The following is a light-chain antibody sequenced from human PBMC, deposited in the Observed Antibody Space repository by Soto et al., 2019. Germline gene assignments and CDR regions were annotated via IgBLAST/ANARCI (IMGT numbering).Light chain of an antibody. CDR1: QTFGSSY. CDR2: GAS. Sequence: EIVLTQSPGTLSLSQGERATLSCRASQTFGSSYLAWYQQKPGQAPRLLIYGASRRATGIPDRFSGSGSGTDFTLTISRLEPEDFPVYYCEQYGMAPWTFGQGTKVDIK. V-gene: IGKV3-20*01. J-gene: IGKJ1*01. CDR3: EQYGMAPWT.